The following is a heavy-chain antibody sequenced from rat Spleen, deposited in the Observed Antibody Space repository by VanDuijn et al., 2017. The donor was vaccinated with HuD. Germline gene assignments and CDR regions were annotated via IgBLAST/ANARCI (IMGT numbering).Heavy chain of an antibody. Sequence: EVQLVESGGGLVQPGRSLKLSCAASGFTFSNYGMAWVRQAPTKGLEWVATISYDGSVTYYRDSMKGRFTISRDNAKSILYLQMDSLRSEDTATYYCAREFDYFDYWGQGVMVTVSS. CDR3: AREFDYFDY. CDR1: GFTFSNYG. J-gene: IGHJ2*01. V-gene: IGHV5-29*01. CDR2: ISYDGSVT.